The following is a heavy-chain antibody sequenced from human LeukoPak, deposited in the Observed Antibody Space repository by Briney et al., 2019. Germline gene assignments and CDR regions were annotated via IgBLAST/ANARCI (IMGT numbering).Heavy chain of an antibody. V-gene: IGHV4-39*02. Sequence: SETLSLTCFVSGDSITSRSFYWGWIRQPPGKNLEWIGNVYYNGRTSYNPSLKTRVTISVDTSRNHFSLKLTSVTAADTAVYYCASRGNGSFYYFDDWGQGTLVTVSS. CDR3: ASRGNGSFYYFDD. CDR1: GDSITSRSFY. D-gene: IGHD1-26*01. CDR2: VYYNGRT. J-gene: IGHJ4*02.